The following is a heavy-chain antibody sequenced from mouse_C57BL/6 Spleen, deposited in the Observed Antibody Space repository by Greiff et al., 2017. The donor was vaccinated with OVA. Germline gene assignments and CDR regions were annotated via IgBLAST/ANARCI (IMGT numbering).Heavy chain of an antibody. D-gene: IGHD4-1*01. V-gene: IGHV7-3*01. Sequence: EVKVVESGGGLVQPGGSLSLSCAASGFTFTDYYMSWVRQPPGKALEWLGFIRNKANGYTTEYSASVKGRFTISRDNSQSILYLQMNALRAEDSATYYCARLETGLFAYWGQGTLVTVSA. CDR1: GFTFTDYY. CDR3: ARLETGLFAY. J-gene: IGHJ3*01. CDR2: IRNKANGYTT.